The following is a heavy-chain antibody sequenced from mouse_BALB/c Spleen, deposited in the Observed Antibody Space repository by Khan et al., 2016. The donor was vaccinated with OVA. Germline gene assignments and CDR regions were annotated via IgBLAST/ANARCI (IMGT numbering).Heavy chain of an antibody. D-gene: IGHD1-1*01. CDR1: GYSITSDYA. CDR3: AGMNYYGYAMDY. J-gene: IGHJ4*01. CDR2: ISYGGST. V-gene: IGHV3-2*02. Sequence: EVQLQESGPGLVKPSQSLSLTCTVTGYSITSDYAWDWIRQFPGNKLEWMGYISYGGSTSYNPSLKSRISITRDTSKNQFFLQLNSVTTENTATYYGAGMNYYGYAMDYWGQGTSVTVSS.